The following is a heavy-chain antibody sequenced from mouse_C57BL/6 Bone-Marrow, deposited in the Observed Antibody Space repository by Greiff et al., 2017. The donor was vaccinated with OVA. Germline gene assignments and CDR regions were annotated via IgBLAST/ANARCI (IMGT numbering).Heavy chain of an antibody. CDR2: INPSTGGT. J-gene: IGHJ3*01. CDR1: GYSFTGYY. Sequence: VQLQQSGPELVKPGASVKISCKASGYSFTGYYMHWVKQSSEKSLEWIGEINPSTGGTSYNQKFKGKATLTVDKSSSTAYMQLKSLTSEDSAVYYCAMTHYYGSSPWFAYWGQGTLVTVSA. D-gene: IGHD1-1*01. CDR3: AMTHYYGSSPWFAY. V-gene: IGHV1-43*01.